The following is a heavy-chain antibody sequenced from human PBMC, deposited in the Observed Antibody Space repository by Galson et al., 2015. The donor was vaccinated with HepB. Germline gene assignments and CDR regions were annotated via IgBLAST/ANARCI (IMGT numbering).Heavy chain of an antibody. Sequence: SLRLSCAASGFTFSSYSMNWVRQAPGKGLEWVSYISSSSSTIYYADSVKGRFTISRDNAKNSLYLQMNSLRDEDTAVYYCARDRFRGWEPLDYFDYWGQGTLVTVSS. J-gene: IGHJ4*02. CDR2: ISSSSSTI. CDR3: ARDRFRGWEPLDYFDY. CDR1: GFTFSSYS. V-gene: IGHV3-48*02. D-gene: IGHD1-26*01.